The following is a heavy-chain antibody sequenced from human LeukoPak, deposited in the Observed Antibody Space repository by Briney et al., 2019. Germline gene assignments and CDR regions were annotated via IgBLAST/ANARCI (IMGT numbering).Heavy chain of an antibody. D-gene: IGHD6-13*01. CDR3: ARGSRWFGSDFDI. Sequence: PGGSLRLSCAASGFTFSSYDMHWVRQVTGKGLEWVSSIGTTGDTHYLGSVKGRFTISRENAKNSVYLQMSTLGAGGTALYYCARGSRWFGSDFDIWGQGTMVTVAS. CDR2: IGTTGDT. CDR1: GFTFSSYD. V-gene: IGHV3-13*01. J-gene: IGHJ3*02.